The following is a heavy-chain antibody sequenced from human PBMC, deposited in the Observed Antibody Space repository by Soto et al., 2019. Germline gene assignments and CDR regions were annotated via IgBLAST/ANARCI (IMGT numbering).Heavy chain of an antibody. CDR3: ARGPALRYYDMSGYRGSFEY. Sequence: QVQLVQSGAEVVKPGASLTISCRASGYTVSSFYLHWVRQAPGQGLEWMGVMRPSDGSTNYAQKCHGRITMTRATSTNTVYMDLSSLRSDDTAVYYCARGPALRYYDMSGYRGSFEYWGLGTLVTVSS. J-gene: IGHJ4*02. D-gene: IGHD3-22*01. V-gene: IGHV1-46*01. CDR1: GYTVSSFY. CDR2: MRPSDGST.